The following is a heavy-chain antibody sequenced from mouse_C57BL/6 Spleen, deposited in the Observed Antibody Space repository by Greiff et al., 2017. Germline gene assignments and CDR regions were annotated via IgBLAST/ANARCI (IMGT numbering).Heavy chain of an antibody. CDR2: IDPSDSYT. Sequence: VQLQQPGAELVMPGASVKLSCKASGYTFTSYWMHWVKQRPGQGLEWIGEIDPSDSYTNYNQKFKGKSTLTVDKSSSTAYMQLSSLTSEDSAVYYCARGRGGYDAMDYWGQGTSVTVSS. J-gene: IGHJ4*01. CDR1: GYTFTSYW. V-gene: IGHV1-69*01. CDR3: ARGRGGYDAMDY.